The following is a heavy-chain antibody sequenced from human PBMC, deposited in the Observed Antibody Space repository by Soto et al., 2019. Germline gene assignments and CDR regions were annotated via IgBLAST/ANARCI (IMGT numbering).Heavy chain of an antibody. Sequence: GGSLRLSCAASGYTFSDYYVSWIRQAPGKGLEWISYIDTSSTKIYYADSVRGRFTISRDNGKNSLFLEMNNLRVEDTAVYFCASHYDLWTGYLSPVDYWGRGTLVTVSS. J-gene: IGHJ4*02. CDR3: ASHYDLWTGYLSPVDY. CDR2: IDTSSTKI. V-gene: IGHV3-11*01. CDR1: GYTFSDYY. D-gene: IGHD3-3*01.